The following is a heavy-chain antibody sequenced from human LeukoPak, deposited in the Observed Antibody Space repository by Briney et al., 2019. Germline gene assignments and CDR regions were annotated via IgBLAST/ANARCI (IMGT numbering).Heavy chain of an antibody. CDR1: GFSFSTYD. D-gene: IGHD5-12*01. CDR2: ISRSGVNI. CDR3: ARDGDSGYPAPFDI. Sequence: GGSLRLSCAASGFSFSTYDMAWVRQAPGKGLEWVAYISRSGVNIYYADSVKGRFTISRDNAKNSMYLQMNSLRAEDTAVYYCARDGDSGYPAPFDIWGQGAMVTVSS. J-gene: IGHJ3*02. V-gene: IGHV3-48*03.